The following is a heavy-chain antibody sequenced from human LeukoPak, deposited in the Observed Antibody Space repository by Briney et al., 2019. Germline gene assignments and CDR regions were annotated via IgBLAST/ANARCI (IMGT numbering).Heavy chain of an antibody. Sequence: SETLSLTCTLSVDSISGSYWSWLRLPPGKGLEWIGYISYTGNTNYNPSLKGRLTISLDTSRNHFSLKLSSVTAADTAGYYWARGVPVYRGGDDAFNTWGQRTMATVSS. CDR1: VDSISGSY. D-gene: IGHD2-15*01. CDR3: ARGVPVYRGGDDAFNT. V-gene: IGHV4-59*01. CDR2: ISYTGNT. J-gene: IGHJ3*02.